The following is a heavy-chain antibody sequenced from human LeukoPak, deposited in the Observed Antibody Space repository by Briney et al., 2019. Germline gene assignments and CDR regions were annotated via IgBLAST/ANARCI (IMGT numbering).Heavy chain of an antibody. CDR1: GFTFSDYY. V-gene: IGHV3-11*01. J-gene: IGHJ5*02. D-gene: IGHD2-15*01. Sequence: GGSLRLSCAASGFTFSDYYMSWLRQAPGKGLEWVSYISSSGSTIYYADSVKGRFTISRDNAKNSLYLQMNSLRAEDTAVYYCARDRRYCSGGSCYSRGNNWFDPWGQGTLVTVSS. CDR2: ISSSGSTI. CDR3: ARDRRYCSGGSCYSRGNNWFDP.